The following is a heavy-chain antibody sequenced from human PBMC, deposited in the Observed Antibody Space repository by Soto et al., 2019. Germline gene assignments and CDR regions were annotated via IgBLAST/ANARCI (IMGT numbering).Heavy chain of an antibody. CDR2: IYYSGST. V-gene: IGHV4-31*03. Sequence: SETLSLTCTVSGGFISSGGYYWSWIRQHPGKGLEWIGYIYYSGSTYYNPSLKSRVTISVDTSKNQFSLKLSSVTAADTAVYYCASTINNYYCYCGMDVWGQGTTVTVSS. J-gene: IGHJ6*02. CDR3: ASTINNYYCYCGMDV. CDR1: GGFISSGGYY.